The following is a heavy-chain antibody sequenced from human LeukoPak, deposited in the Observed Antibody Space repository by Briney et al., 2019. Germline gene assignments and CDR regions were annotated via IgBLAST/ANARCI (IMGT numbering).Heavy chain of an antibody. V-gene: IGHV3-23*01. Sequence: WGSLRLSCVASGLTFTKCAMSWIRQAPGKGLEWVAIITATGDTAYYADSVKGRFTISRDNSRNTVYVQMDSLRAEDTAIYYCAGDRNSDWYSPLDYWGQGSQVTVSP. CDR3: AGDRNSDWYSPLDY. CDR1: GLTFTKCA. J-gene: IGHJ4*02. D-gene: IGHD6-19*01. CDR2: ITATGDTA.